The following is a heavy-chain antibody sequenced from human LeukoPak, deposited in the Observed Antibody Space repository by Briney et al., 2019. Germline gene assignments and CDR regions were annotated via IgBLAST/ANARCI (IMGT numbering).Heavy chain of an antibody. CDR3: ARYNYWGGDFDY. D-gene: IGHD2-21*01. V-gene: IGHV3-74*01. J-gene: IGHJ4*02. CDR1: GFTFSTYL. CDR2: MNSDGSST. Sequence: PGGSLRLSCAASGFTFSTYLMQWVRQAPGKGLVWVSRMNSDGSSTAYADSVKGRFTIFRDTAKNTLYPQMNSLRAEDTAVYYCARYNYWGGDFDYWGQGTLVTVSS.